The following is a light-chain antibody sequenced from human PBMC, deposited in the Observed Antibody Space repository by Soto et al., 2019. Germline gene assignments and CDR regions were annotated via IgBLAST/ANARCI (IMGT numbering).Light chain of an antibody. CDR2: EVS. Sequence: QSVLTQPASVSGSPGQSITISCTGTSSDVGGYNYVSWYQQHPGKVPKLIIYEVSKRPSGVPDRFSGSKSGSTASLTVSGLQTEDEADYYCDSYVAGSHVFGTGTKLTVL. J-gene: IGLJ1*01. V-gene: IGLV2-8*01. CDR3: DSYVAGSHV. CDR1: SSDVGGYNY.